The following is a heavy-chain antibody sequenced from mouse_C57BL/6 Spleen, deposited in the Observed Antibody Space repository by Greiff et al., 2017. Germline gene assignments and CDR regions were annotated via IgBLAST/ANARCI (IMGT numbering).Heavy chain of an antibody. CDR1: GYAFSSSW. CDR2: IYPGDGDT. V-gene: IGHV1-82*01. Sequence: QVQLKQSGPELVKPGASVKISCKASGYAFSSSWMNWVKQRPGKGLEWIGRIYPGDGDTNYNGKFKGKATLTADKSSSTAYMQLSSLTSEDSAVYFCARGSDYSNAMDYWGQGTSVTVSS. CDR3: ARGSDYSNAMDY. D-gene: IGHD2-12*01. J-gene: IGHJ4*01.